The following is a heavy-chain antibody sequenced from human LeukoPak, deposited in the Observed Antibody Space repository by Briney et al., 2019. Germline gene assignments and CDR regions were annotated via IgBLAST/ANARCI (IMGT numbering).Heavy chain of an antibody. Sequence: GGSLRLSCAASRFTFSNYGMHWVRQAPGKGLEWVAIVSYDGSNKYYADSVKGRFTISRDNSKNTLYLQMNSLRVEDSAVYYCAKTGNYNWNGFDYWGQGTLVTVSS. CDR1: RFTFSNYG. J-gene: IGHJ4*02. CDR2: VSYDGSNK. V-gene: IGHV3-30*18. CDR3: AKTGNYNWNGFDY. D-gene: IGHD1-20*01.